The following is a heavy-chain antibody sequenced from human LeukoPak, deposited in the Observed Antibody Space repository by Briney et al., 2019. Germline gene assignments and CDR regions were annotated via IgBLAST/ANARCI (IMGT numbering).Heavy chain of an antibody. V-gene: IGHV1-69*04. D-gene: IGHD6-19*01. Sequence: SVKVSCKASGGTFSSYTISWVRQAPGQGLEWMGRIIPILGIANYAQKFQGRVTITADESTSTAYMELSSLRSEDTAVYYCARDIGVAVAANHWYFDLWGRGTLVTVSS. J-gene: IGHJ2*01. CDR2: IIPILGIA. CDR1: GGTFSSYT. CDR3: ARDIGVAVAANHWYFDL.